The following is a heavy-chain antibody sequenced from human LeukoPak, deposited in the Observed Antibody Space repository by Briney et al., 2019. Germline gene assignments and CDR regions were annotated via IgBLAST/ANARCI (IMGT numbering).Heavy chain of an antibody. Sequence: PSETLSLTCTVSGGSISSGGYYWSWIRQHPGKGLEWIGYIYYSGSTYHNPSLKSRVTISVDTSKNQFSLKLSSVTAADTAVYYCARSYSSGWEIDYWGQGTLVTVSS. CDR1: GGSISSGGYY. D-gene: IGHD6-19*01. CDR2: IYYSGST. V-gene: IGHV4-31*03. CDR3: ARSYSSGWEIDY. J-gene: IGHJ4*02.